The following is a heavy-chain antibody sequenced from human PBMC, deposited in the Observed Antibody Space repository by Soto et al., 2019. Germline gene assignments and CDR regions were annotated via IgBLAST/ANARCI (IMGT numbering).Heavy chain of an antibody. V-gene: IGHV4-39*01. CDR2: IYYSGGT. J-gene: IGHJ5*02. Sequence: SETLSLTCRVSGGSINSSSYVWGWVRQPPGKGLEWIGSIYYSGGTYYNPSLRSRVTISVDTSKNQFSLKLSSVTAADTAVFYCARHSSSGSRNWFDPWGQGTLVTVSS. D-gene: IGHD6-19*01. CDR1: GGSINSSSYV. CDR3: ARHSSSGSRNWFDP.